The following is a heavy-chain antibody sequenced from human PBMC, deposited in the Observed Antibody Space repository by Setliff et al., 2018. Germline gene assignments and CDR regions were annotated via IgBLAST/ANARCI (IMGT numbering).Heavy chain of an antibody. V-gene: IGHV4-39*01. CDR3: AKHGEESKVTTYLAS. D-gene: IGHD4-17*01. J-gene: IGHJ5*02. CDR2: RYYSGHT. CDR1: GDSINPYY. Sequence: SETLSLTCSVSGDSINPYYWGWIRQPPGKGLEWIGSRYYSGHTYYNPSLKSRVAMSVDKAKNQFSLNLRSVSAADTAIYYCAKHGEESKVTTYLASWGQGTLVTVSS.